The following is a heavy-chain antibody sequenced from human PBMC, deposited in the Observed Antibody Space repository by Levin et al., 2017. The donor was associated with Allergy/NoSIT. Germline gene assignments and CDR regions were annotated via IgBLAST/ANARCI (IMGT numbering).Heavy chain of an antibody. J-gene: IGHJ4*02. V-gene: IGHV3-74*01. CDR3: MGSGRAAS. D-gene: IGHD6-19*01. Sequence: GGSLRLSCAASGFSFSDYWMYWFRQAPGKGLVCVSRIDGDGGSTSYADSVKGRFSISRDNPKKMLYLQMNSLRAEDTAVYYCMGSGRAASWGQGALVTVSS. CDR1: GFSFSDYW. CDR2: IDGDGGST.